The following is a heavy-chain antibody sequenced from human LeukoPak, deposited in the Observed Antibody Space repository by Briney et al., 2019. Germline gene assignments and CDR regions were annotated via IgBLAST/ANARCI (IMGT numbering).Heavy chain of an antibody. CDR2: ISGSGGST. D-gene: IGHD3-22*01. V-gene: IGHV3-23*01. CDR1: GFTFSSYA. Sequence: GGSLRLSCAASGFTFSSYAMSWARQAPGKGLEWVSAISGSGGSTHYADSVKGRFTISRDNSKNTLYLQMNSLRAEDTAVYYCAKKNAGYYDSSGYRYDYWGQGTLVTVSS. J-gene: IGHJ4*02. CDR3: AKKNAGYYDSSGYRYDY.